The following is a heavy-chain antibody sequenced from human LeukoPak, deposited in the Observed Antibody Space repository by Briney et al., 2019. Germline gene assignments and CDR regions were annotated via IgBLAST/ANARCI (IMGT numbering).Heavy chain of an antibody. J-gene: IGHJ4*02. CDR1: GFTFSSYA. V-gene: IGHV3-23*01. CDR3: AKASTITMIVVVITTQAAHSDY. D-gene: IGHD3-22*01. Sequence: GGSLRLSCAASGFTFSSYAMSWVRQAPGKGLEWVSAISGSGGSTYYADSVKGRFTISRDNSKNTLYLQMNSLRAEDTAVYYCAKASTITMIVVVITTQAAHSDYWGQGTLVTVSS. CDR2: ISGSGGST.